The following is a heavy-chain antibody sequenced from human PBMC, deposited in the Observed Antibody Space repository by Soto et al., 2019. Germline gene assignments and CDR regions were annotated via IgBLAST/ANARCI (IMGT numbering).Heavy chain of an antibody. CDR1: GGSISSGDYY. CDR3: ARCASSCSLGF. D-gene: IGHD2-15*01. V-gene: IGHV4-30-4*01. J-gene: IGHJ4*02. Sequence: QVELQESGPGLAKPSQTLALTCTVSGGSISSGDYYWSWIRQPPGKGLEWSGDIYYSGSTYYNPSLMSRVTISVDTSKNQFSLKLSSVTAADTAVYYCARCASSCSLGFCGQGTLVTVSS. CDR2: IYYSGST.